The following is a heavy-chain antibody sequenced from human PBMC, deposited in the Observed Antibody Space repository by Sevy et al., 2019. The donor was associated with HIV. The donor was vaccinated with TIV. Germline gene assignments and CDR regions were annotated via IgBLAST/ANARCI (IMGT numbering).Heavy chain of an antibody. CDR1: GYTLTELS. V-gene: IGHV1-24*01. Sequence: ASVKVSCKVSGYTLTELSMHWVRQAPGKGLEWMGGFDPEDGETIYAQKFQGRVTMTEDTSTDTAYMELSSLRSEETAVYYCATVGTTMVRGVITLDAFDIWGQGTMVTVSS. CDR3: ATVGTTMVRGVITLDAFDI. D-gene: IGHD3-10*01. CDR2: FDPEDGET. J-gene: IGHJ3*02.